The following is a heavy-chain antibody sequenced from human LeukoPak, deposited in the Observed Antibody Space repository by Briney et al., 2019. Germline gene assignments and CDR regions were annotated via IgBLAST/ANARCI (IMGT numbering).Heavy chain of an antibody. V-gene: IGHV3-23*01. CDR2: IKGSGGST. J-gene: IGHJ6*02. CDR3: ARLPFDRPGVHYYYYGLDV. CDR1: GFTFSNYA. D-gene: IGHD3-9*01. Sequence: GGSLRLSCAASGFTFSNYAMTWVRQAPGKGLEWVSGIKGSGGSTYYADSVKGRFTISRDNSKNTLYLQMNSLRAEDTAVYYCARLPFDRPGVHYYYYGLDVWGQGTTVTVSS.